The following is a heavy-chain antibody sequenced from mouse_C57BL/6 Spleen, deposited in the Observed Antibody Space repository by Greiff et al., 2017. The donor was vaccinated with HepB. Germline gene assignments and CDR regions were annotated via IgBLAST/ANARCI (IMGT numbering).Heavy chain of an antibody. CDR3: ARKKPPYFDV. CDR1: GYTFTSYW. CDR2: IDPNSGGT. Sequence: QVQLQQPGAELVKPGASVKLSCKASGYTFTSYWMHWVKQRPGRGLEWIGRIDPNSGGTKYNEKFKSKATLTVDKPSSTAYMKLSSLTSEDSAVYYCARKKPPYFDVWGTGTTVTVSS. J-gene: IGHJ1*03. V-gene: IGHV1-72*01.